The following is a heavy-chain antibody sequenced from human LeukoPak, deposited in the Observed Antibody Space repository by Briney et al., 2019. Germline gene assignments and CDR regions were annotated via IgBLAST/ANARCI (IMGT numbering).Heavy chain of an antibody. CDR3: ARGCRSSTSRNRYNWFDP. CDR1: GGSFSGYY. Sequence: SETLSLTCAVYGGSFSGYYWSWIRQPPGKGLEGIGEINHSGGTNYNPSLKSRVTISVDTSKNQFSLKLSSVTAADTAVYYCARGCRSSTSRNRYNWFDPWGQGTLVTVSS. D-gene: IGHD2-2*01. V-gene: IGHV4-34*01. CDR2: INHSGGT. J-gene: IGHJ5*02.